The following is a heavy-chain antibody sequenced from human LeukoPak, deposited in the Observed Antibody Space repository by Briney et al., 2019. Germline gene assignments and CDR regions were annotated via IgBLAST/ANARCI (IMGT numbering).Heavy chain of an antibody. D-gene: IGHD7-27*01. CDR1: GFTFSSYA. V-gene: IGHV3-64*01. CDR3: ARDSPYWGAFDI. CDR2: ISSNGGST. Sequence: QPGGSLRLSCAASGFTFSSYAMHWVRQALGKGLEYVSAISSNGGSTYYANSVKGRFTISRDNSKNTLYLQMGSLRAEDMAVYYCARDSPYWGAFDIWGQGTMVTVSS. J-gene: IGHJ3*02.